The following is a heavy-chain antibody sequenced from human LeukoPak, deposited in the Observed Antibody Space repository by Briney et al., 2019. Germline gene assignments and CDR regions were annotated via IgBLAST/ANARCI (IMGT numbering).Heavy chain of an antibody. CDR1: AGSISNYF. V-gene: IGHV4-59*12. CDR3: ARGNSFSYYYDSSGYSIGYFQH. D-gene: IGHD3-22*01. CDR2: IHSSGST. J-gene: IGHJ1*01. Sequence: PSETLSLTCTVSAGSISNYFWNWIRQPPGKGLEWIGYIHSSGSTNYNPPLKSRVTISVDTSKNQFSLKLSSVAAADTAVYYCARGNSFSYYYDSSGYSIGYFQHWGQGTLVTVSS.